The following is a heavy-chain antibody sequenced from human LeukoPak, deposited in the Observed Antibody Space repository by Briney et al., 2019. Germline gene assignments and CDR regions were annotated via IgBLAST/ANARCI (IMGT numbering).Heavy chain of an antibody. CDR3: AKTANWSYVYFDY. CDR1: GFTFDDYA. D-gene: IGHD1-7*01. V-gene: IGHV3-9*01. J-gene: IGHJ4*02. Sequence: GGSLRLSCAASGFTFDDYAMHWVRQAPGKGLEWVSGISWNSGSIGYADSVKGRFTISRDNAKNSLYLQMNSLRAEDTALYYCAKTANWSYVYFDYWGQGTLVTVSS. CDR2: ISWNSGSI.